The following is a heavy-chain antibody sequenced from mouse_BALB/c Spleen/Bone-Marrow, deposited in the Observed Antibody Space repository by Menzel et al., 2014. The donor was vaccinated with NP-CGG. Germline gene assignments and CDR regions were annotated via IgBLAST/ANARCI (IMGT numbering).Heavy chain of an antibody. CDR1: GFTFSSYY. J-gene: IGHJ3*01. CDR3: ARREYDYDVFAY. V-gene: IGHV5-6-2*01. Sequence: EVQLVESGGGLVKLGGSLKLSCAASGFTFSSYYMSWIRQTPEKRLELVAAINSNGGSTYYPDTVKGRFTISRDNAKNTLYLRMSSLKSEDTALYYCARREYDYDVFAYWGQGTLVTVSA. D-gene: IGHD2-4*01. CDR2: INSNGGST.